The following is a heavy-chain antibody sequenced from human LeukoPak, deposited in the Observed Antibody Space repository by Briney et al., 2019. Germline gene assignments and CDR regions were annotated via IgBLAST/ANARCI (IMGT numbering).Heavy chain of an antibody. V-gene: IGHV3-48*04. CDR2: ISSSGSTI. Sequence: GGSLRLSCAASGFAFSSYNMNWVRQAPGKGLEWVSYISSSGSTIYYADSVKGRFTISRDNAKNSLYLQMNSLRAEDTAVYYCARGMASRAYDFWSGEAFDYWGQGTLVTVSS. D-gene: IGHD3-3*01. J-gene: IGHJ4*02. CDR3: ARGMASRAYDFWSGEAFDY. CDR1: GFAFSSYN.